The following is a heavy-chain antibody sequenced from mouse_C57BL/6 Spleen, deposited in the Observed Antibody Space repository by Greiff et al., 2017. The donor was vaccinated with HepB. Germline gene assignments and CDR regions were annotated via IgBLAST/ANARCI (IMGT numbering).Heavy chain of an antibody. CDR1: GFTFSSYA. V-gene: IGHV5-4*01. Sequence: EVQLVESGGGLVKPGGSLKLSCAASGFTFSSYAMSWVRQTPEKRLEWVATISDGGSYTYYPDNVKGRFTLSRDNAKNNLYLQMSQLKSEDTAMYYCAREGNYGYNGGFAYWGQGTLVTVSA. D-gene: IGHD2-2*01. CDR3: AREGNYGYNGGFAY. CDR2: ISDGGSYT. J-gene: IGHJ3*01.